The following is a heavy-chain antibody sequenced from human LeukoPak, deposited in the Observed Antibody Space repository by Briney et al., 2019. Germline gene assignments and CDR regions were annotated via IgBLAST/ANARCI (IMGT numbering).Heavy chain of an antibody. Sequence: SETLSFTCAVHGGSFSGFYWSWIRQPPGKGLEWIGEINHSGSTNYNPSLKSRVTISVDTSKNQFSLKLSSVTAADTAVYYCARGRPRSHDAFDIWGQGTMVTVSS. CDR2: INHSGST. V-gene: IGHV4-34*01. J-gene: IGHJ3*02. CDR3: ARGRPRSHDAFDI. CDR1: GGSFSGFY. D-gene: IGHD1-26*01.